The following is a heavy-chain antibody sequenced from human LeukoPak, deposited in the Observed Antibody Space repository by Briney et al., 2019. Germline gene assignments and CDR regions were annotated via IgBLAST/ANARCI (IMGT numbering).Heavy chain of an antibody. CDR1: GFTFRDYG. Sequence: GGPLRLSCGASGFTFRDYGMHWVRQAPGKGLEWVAFIRYDGTNQHYAGSVKGRFTFSRDNSENTLYLQMYSLRREDTAVYYCTKGENYDLDYWGRGTLVTVSS. V-gene: IGHV3-30*02. CDR2: IRYDGTNQ. D-gene: IGHD3-3*01. J-gene: IGHJ4*02. CDR3: TKGENYDLDY.